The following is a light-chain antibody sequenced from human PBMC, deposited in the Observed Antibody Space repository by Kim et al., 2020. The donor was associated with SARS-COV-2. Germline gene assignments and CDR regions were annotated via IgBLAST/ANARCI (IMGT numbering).Light chain of an antibody. CDR3: CSYAGSSTYV. J-gene: IGLJ1*01. CDR1: SSDVGSYNL. CDR2: EGS. V-gene: IGLV2-23*01. Sequence: GQSITISCTGTSSDVGSYNLVSWYQQHPGKAPKLMIYEGSKRPSGVSNRFSGSKSGNTASLTISGPQAEDEADYYCCSYAGSSTYVFGTGTKVTVL.